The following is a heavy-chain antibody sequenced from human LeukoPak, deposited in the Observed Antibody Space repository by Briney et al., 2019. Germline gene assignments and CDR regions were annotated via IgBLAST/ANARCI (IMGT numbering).Heavy chain of an antibody. V-gene: IGHV1-2*06. Sequence: ASVTVSCKASGYTFTGYFMHWVRQAPGQGLEWMGRINPNSGGTNYAQKFQGRVTMTRDTPISTAYMELSRLRSDDTAVYYCARSLRLGELSFEDYWGQGTLVTVSS. CDR3: ARSLRLGELSFEDY. J-gene: IGHJ4*02. CDR1: GYTFTGYF. CDR2: INPNSGGT. D-gene: IGHD3-16*02.